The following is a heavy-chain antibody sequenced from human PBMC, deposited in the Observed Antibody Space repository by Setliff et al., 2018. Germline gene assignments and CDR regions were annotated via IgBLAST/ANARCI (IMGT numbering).Heavy chain of an antibody. D-gene: IGHD3-3*01. CDR1: GFTFSGYG. CDR3: AGDKPLQHNYNFWSGYCPY. J-gene: IGHJ4*02. V-gene: IGHV3-30*02. Sequence: PGGSLRLSCAASGFTFSGYGMHWVRQAPGKGLEWVTFIQYDGTKKNYADSVKGRFTISRDNSKNTLYLQMNSLRPEDTAVYYCAGDKPLQHNYNFWSGYCPYWGQGTLVTVSS. CDR2: IQYDGTKK.